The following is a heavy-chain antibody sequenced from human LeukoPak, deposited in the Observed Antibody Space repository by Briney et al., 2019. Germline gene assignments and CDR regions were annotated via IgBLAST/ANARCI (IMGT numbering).Heavy chain of an antibody. CDR1: NDSVTSYS. D-gene: IGHD5-24*01. CDR3: ATSDGYPYIDAFDI. CDR2: IYYSGSA. V-gene: IGHV4-59*02. J-gene: IGHJ3*02. Sequence: SKTLSLTCTVSNDSVTSYSWNWIRQPPGKGLEWIGSIYYSGSADYIPSLRNRLTISVDTSKNEFSLKLSSVSAADTAVYYCATSDGYPYIDAFDIWGQGTMVTVSS.